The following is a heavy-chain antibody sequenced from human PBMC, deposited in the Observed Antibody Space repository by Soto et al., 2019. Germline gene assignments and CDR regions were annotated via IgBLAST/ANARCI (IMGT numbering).Heavy chain of an antibody. D-gene: IGHD1-1*01. V-gene: IGHV4-34*01. J-gene: IGHJ3*02. CDR1: GGFVSSGSYY. CDR3: ARVERGTATTVVDAFDI. Sequence: QVQLQQWGAGLLKPSETLSLTCAVYGGFVSSGSYYWSWIRQPPGKGLEWIGEMSHSGGTHFNPSLKSRVNITVDTSKTQFSLKMSSVTAADTALYYCARVERGTATTVVDAFDIWGQGTMVPVSS. CDR2: MSHSGGT.